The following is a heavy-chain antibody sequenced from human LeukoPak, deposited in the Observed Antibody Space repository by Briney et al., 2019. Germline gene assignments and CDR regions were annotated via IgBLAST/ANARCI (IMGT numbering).Heavy chain of an antibody. D-gene: IGHD6-19*01. Sequence: GGSLRLSCAASESTFSRYGMHWVRQAPGKGLEWVAVISYDGSNKYYADSVKGRFTISRDNSKNTLYLQMNSLRAEDTAVYYCTKGTTAVAYYFDYWGQGTLVTVSS. J-gene: IGHJ4*02. V-gene: IGHV3-30*18. CDR2: ISYDGSNK. CDR3: TKGTTAVAYYFDY. CDR1: ESTFSRYG.